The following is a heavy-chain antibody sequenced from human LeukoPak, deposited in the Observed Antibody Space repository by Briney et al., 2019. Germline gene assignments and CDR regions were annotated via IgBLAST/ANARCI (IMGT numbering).Heavy chain of an antibody. D-gene: IGHD6-13*01. CDR3: ARDRYSSSWYRYYYYYYGMDV. J-gene: IGHJ6*02. CDR1: GFTFSSYA. CDR2: ISGSGGRT. V-gene: IGHV3-23*01. Sequence: GGSLRLSCAASGFTFSSYAMSWVRQAPGKGLEWVSGISGSGGRTHYADSVKGRFTISRDISKKTLYLQMNSLRAEDTAVYYCARDRYSSSWYRYYYYYYGMDVWGQGTTVTVSS.